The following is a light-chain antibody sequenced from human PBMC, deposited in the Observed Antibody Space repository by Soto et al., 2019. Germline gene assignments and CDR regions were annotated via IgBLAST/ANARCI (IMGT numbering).Light chain of an antibody. CDR1: QSVRGN. J-gene: IGKJ1*01. Sequence: EIVLTQSPGTLSLSPGERATLSCRASQSVRGNYLAWYQQKPGQAPRLLIYGASSRATGIPARFSGSGSGTEFTLTISSLQSEDFAVYYCQQYNNWPQVFGQGTKVDIK. CDR3: QQYNNWPQV. V-gene: IGKV3D-15*01. CDR2: GAS.